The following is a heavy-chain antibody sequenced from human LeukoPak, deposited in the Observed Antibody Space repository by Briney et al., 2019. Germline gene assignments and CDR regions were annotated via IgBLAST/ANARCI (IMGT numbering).Heavy chain of an antibody. Sequence: PSETLSLTCTVSGGSISSYSYYWVWIPPPPGKGLEWIGTIYYSASTYYNPSLKSRVTISVDTSKNQLSLKLSSVTAADTAVYYGARQSTAGIDPWGQGTLVTVSS. CDR3: ARQSTAGIDP. D-gene: IGHD6-19*01. CDR2: IYYSAST. CDR1: GGSISSYSYY. V-gene: IGHV4-39*01. J-gene: IGHJ5*02.